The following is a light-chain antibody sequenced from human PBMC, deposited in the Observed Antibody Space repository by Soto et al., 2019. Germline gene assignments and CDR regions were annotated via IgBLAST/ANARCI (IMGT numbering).Light chain of an antibody. V-gene: IGLV1-40*01. J-gene: IGLJ2*01. CDR2: GNS. Sequence: QSVLTQPPSVSGAPGQRVTISCTGSSSNVGAGYDVHWYQQLPGTAPKLLIYGNSNRPSGVPDRFSGSKSGTSASLAITGLQAEDEADYYCQSYDSSLSGRYVVFGGETKLTVL. CDR3: QSYDSSLSGRYVV. CDR1: SSNVGAGYD.